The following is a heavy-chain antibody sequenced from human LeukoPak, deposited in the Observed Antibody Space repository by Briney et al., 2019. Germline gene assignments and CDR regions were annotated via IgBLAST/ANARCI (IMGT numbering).Heavy chain of an antibody. CDR3: AKDRCLTGYSDY. D-gene: IGHD3-9*01. Sequence: PGGSLRLSCAASGFTFSSYAMSWVRHAPGKGLEWVSAISGSGGSTYYADSVKGRFTISRDNSKNTLYLQMNSLRGEDTAVYYCAKDRCLTGYSDYWGQGTLVTVSS. J-gene: IGHJ4*02. V-gene: IGHV3-23*01. CDR2: ISGSGGST. CDR1: GFTFSSYA.